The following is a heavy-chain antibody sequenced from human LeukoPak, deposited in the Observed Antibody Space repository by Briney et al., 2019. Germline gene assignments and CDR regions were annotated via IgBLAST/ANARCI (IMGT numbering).Heavy chain of an antibody. Sequence: RRSLRLSFSASGFTFNNYTIHLVRQAPGKGLDLVAVVLYDGDTKYYADSVKGRFTISRDKSKNTLYLQMNSLRVEDTAVYYCATPPHDYGDYYFDYWGQGTLVTVSS. CDR2: VLYDGDTK. J-gene: IGHJ4*02. D-gene: IGHD4-17*01. V-gene: IGHV3-30*01. CDR1: GFTFNNYT. CDR3: ATPPHDYGDYYFDY.